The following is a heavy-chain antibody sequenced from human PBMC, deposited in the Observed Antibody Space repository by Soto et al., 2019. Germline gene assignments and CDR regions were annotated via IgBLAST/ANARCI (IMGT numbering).Heavy chain of an antibody. V-gene: IGHV1-18*01. CDR2: IPAYNGNT. CDR3: ARDRYRDYNY. D-gene: IGHD4-17*01. CDR1: GYTFTRYG. Sequence: AAVKVSCKASGYTFTRYGISWVRQATRQGLEWMGWIPAYNGNTHYEQKLKGRVTMTTDTSTSTAYMELRSLRSDDTAVYFCARDRYRDYNYWGQGILGTISS. J-gene: IGHJ4*02.